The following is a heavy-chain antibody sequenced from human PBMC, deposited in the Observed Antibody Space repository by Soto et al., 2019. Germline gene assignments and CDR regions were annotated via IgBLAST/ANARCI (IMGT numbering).Heavy chain of an antibody. CDR1: VGSISSSSYY. Sequence: SETLSLTCTVSVGSISSSSYYWGWIRQPPGKGLEWIGSIYYSGSTYYNPSLKSRVTISVDTSKNQFSLKLSSVTAADTAVYYCARLHYYGSGPPERFDYWGQGTLVTVSS. V-gene: IGHV4-39*01. CDR2: IYYSGST. CDR3: ARLHYYGSGPPERFDY. J-gene: IGHJ4*02. D-gene: IGHD3-10*01.